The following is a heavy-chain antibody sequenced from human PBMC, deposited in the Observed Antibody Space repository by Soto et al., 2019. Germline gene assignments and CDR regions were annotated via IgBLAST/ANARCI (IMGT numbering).Heavy chain of an antibody. CDR1: GYTFTSYG. V-gene: IGHV1-18*01. D-gene: IGHD5-18*01. CDR3: ARATFELWPPDKIDY. Sequence: ASVKVSCKASGYTFTSYGISWVRQAPGQGLEWMGWISAYNGNTNYAQKLQGRVTMTTDTSTSTAYMELRSLRSDDTAVYYCARATFELWPPDKIDYWGQGTLVTVSS. J-gene: IGHJ4*02. CDR2: ISAYNGNT.